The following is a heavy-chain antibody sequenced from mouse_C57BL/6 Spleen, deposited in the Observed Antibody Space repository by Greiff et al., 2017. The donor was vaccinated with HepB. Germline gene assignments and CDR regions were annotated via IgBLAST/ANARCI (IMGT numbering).Heavy chain of an antibody. CDR1: GYTFTDYY. Sequence: EVQLQQSGPELVKPGASVKISCKASGYTFTDYYMNWVKQSHGKSLEWIGDINPNNGGTSYNQKFKGKVTLTVDKSSSTAYMELRSLTSEDSAVYYCARDYYGSIYWYFDVWGTGTTVTVSS. CDR2: INPNNGGT. CDR3: ARDYYGSIYWYFDV. V-gene: IGHV1-26*01. J-gene: IGHJ1*03. D-gene: IGHD1-1*01.